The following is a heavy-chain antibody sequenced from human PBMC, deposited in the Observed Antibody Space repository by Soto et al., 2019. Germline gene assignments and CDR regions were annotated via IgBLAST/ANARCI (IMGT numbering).Heavy chain of an antibody. CDR1: GFTFSSYW. D-gene: IGHD6-19*01. CDR3: ARVRLAVALGWFDP. V-gene: IGHV3-7*03. CDR2: IKQDGSEK. Sequence: PGGSLRLSCAAPGFTFSSYWMSWVRQAPGKGLEWVANIKQDGSEKYYVDSVKGRFTISRDNAKNSLYLQMNSLRAEDTAVYYCARVRLAVALGWFDPWGQGTLVTVSS. J-gene: IGHJ5*02.